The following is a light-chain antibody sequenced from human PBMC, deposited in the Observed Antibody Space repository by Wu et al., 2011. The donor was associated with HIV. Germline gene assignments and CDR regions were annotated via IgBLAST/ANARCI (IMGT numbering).Light chain of an antibody. Sequence: EIVLTQSPDTLSLSPGERATLSCRASQSVSSHLAWYQQKPGQAPRLLIYGASSRATGIPDRFSGSGSGTDFTLTISRLEPEDFAVYYCQHYGTSPYTFGQGTKLEI. CDR3: QHYGTSPYT. CDR1: QSVSSH. V-gene: IGKV3-20*01. CDR2: GAS. J-gene: IGKJ2*01.